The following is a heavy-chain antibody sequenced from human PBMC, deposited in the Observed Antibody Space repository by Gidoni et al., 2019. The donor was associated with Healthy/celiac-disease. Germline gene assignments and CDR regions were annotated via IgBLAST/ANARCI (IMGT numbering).Heavy chain of an antibody. D-gene: IGHD3-3*01. J-gene: IGHJ4*02. V-gene: IGHV4-38-2*02. CDR3: ARDRQARYYDFWSGSDFDY. CDR1: GYSISSGYY. CDR2: IYHCGST. Sequence: QVQLQESGPGLVKPSETLSLTCTFSGYSISSGYYWGWIRQPPGKGLEWIGSIYHCGSTYYNPSLKSRVTISVDTSKNQFSLKLSSVTAADTAVYYCARDRQARYYDFWSGSDFDYWGQGTLVTVSS.